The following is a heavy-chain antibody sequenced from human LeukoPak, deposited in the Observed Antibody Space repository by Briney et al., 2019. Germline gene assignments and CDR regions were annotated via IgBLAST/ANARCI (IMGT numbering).Heavy chain of an antibody. D-gene: IGHD6-19*01. CDR3: AKGGWLDD. CDR2: ITGRSDKT. V-gene: IGHV3-23*01. CDR1: GFNFNKYD. J-gene: IGHJ4*02. Sequence: GGSLRLSCAASGFNFNKYDMTWARQAPGKGLEWVSTITGRSDKTYYTDSVKGRFVTSRDNCKDTLYLQMNSLRAEDTALYYCAKGGWLDDLGQGALVTVSS.